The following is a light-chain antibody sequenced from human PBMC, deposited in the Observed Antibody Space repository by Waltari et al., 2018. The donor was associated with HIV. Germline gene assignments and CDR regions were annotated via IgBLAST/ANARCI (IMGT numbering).Light chain of an antibody. CDR2: GAS. V-gene: IGKV3-20*01. J-gene: IGKJ5*01. CDR1: QSVSSSS. CDR3: QQYGSSVT. Sequence: ELVLTQSPGTLSLSPGERVTLSCRSSQSVSSSSLAWYHQKPGQALRLLIYGASSRATGIPDRFSSSWSGTDFTLTISRLDPEYFAVYYCQQYGSSVTFGQGTRLEIK.